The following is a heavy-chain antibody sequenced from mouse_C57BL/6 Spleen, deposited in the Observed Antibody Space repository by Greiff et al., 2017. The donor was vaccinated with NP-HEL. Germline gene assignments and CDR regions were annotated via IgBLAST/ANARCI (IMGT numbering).Heavy chain of an antibody. Sequence: VQLQQPGAELVKPGASVKLSCKASGYTFTSYWMHWVKQRPGQGLEWIGMIHPNSGSTNYNEKFKSKATLTVDKSSSTAYMQLSSLTSEDSAVYYCARSPYYYYYFDYWGQGTTLTVSS. CDR2: IHPNSGST. CDR3: ARSPYYYYYFDY. J-gene: IGHJ2*01. V-gene: IGHV1-64*01. D-gene: IGHD1-1*01. CDR1: GYTFTSYW.